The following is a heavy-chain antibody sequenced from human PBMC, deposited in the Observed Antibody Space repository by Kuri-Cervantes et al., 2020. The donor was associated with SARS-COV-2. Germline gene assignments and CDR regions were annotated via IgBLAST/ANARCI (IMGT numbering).Heavy chain of an antibody. Sequence: ASVKVSCKASGYTFSHYGINWVRQAPGQGLEWMGWISTHHGNTNYAQKFQGRVTMTVETSTGTAYMELRSLRTDDTAVYFCARGYNSHPYLSDWWGQGSLVTVSS. V-gene: IGHV1-18*01. CDR2: ISTHHGNT. CDR3: ARGYNSHPYLSDW. CDR1: GYTFSHYG. J-gene: IGHJ4*02. D-gene: IGHD2/OR15-2a*01.